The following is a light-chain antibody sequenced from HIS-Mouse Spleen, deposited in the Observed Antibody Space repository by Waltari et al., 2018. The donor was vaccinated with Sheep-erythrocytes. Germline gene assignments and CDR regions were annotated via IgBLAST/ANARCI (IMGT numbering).Light chain of an antibody. Sequence: QSALTQPRSVSGSPGQSVTISCTGTSSDGGGYNYFSWYQQHPGKAPKLMIYDVSKRPSGVPDRFSGSKSGNTASLTISGLQAEDEADYYCCSYAGSYTFWVFCGGTKLTVL. CDR1: SSDGGGYNY. V-gene: IGLV2-11*01. J-gene: IGLJ3*02. CDR2: DVS. CDR3: CSYAGSYTFWV.